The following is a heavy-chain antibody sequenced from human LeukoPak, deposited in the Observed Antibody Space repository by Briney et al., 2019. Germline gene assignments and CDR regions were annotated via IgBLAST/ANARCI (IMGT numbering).Heavy chain of an antibody. CDR1: GFTFSSYA. CDR3: ARGWRGRTFDP. Sequence: GSLRLSCAASGFTFSSYAMSWVRQPPGKGLEWIGEINHSGSTNYNPSLRSRVTISVDTSKNQFSLKLSSVTAADAAVYYCARGWRGRTFDPWGQGTLVTVSS. CDR2: INHSGST. J-gene: IGHJ5*02. V-gene: IGHV4-34*01. D-gene: IGHD3-16*01.